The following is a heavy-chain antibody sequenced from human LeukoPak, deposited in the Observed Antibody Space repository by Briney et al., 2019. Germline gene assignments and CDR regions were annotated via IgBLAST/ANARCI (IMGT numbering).Heavy chain of an antibody. J-gene: IGHJ4*02. CDR1: GFTFSSYA. CDR3: AGYDSSGYYPHLDY. D-gene: IGHD3-22*01. Sequence: PGESLRLSCAASGFTFSSYAMSWVRQAPGKGLEWVSAISGSGGSTYYADSVKGRFTISRDNSKNTLYLQMNSLRAEDTAVYYCAGYDSSGYYPHLDYWGQGTLVTVSS. V-gene: IGHV3-23*01. CDR2: ISGSGGST.